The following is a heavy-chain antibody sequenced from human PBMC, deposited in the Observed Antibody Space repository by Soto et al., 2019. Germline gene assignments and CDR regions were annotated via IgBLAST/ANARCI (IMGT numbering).Heavy chain of an antibody. CDR1: GGSISSGGYY. V-gene: IGHV4-31*03. CDR3: ARVRDSYCSGGSCYSFDY. J-gene: IGHJ4*02. D-gene: IGHD2-15*01. Sequence: QVQLQESGPGLVKPSQTLSLTCTVSGGSISSGGYYWSWIRQHPGKGLEWIGYIYYSGSTYYNPSLKSRVTISVVTSKNQFSLKLSSVTAADTAVYYCARVRDSYCSGGSCYSFDYWGQGTLVTVSS. CDR2: IYYSGST.